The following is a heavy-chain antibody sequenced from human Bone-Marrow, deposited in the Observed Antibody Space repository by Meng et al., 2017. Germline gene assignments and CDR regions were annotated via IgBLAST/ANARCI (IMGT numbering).Heavy chain of an antibody. Sequence: GGSLRLSCAASGFTFSSYGMHWVRQAPGKGLEWVAVIWYDGSNKYYADSVKGRFTISRDNSKNTLYLQMNSLRAEDTAVYYCARDGGYYDSSGYPRYYYYYGMDVWGQGTTVTVSS. CDR2: IWYDGSNK. V-gene: IGHV3-33*01. J-gene: IGHJ6*02. D-gene: IGHD3-22*01. CDR3: ARDGGYYDSSGYPRYYYYYGMDV. CDR1: GFTFSSYG.